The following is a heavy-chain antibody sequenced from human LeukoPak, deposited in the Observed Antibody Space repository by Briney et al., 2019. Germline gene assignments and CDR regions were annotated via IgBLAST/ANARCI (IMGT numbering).Heavy chain of an antibody. Sequence: SETLSLTCTVSGGSISSSSYYWGWIRQPPGKGLEWIGSIYYSGSTYYNPSLKSRVTISVDTSKNQFSLKLSSVTVADTAVYYCARGGGSSTSCYNYWGQGTLVTVSS. J-gene: IGHJ4*02. CDR1: GGSISSSSYY. CDR3: ARGGGSSTSCYNY. D-gene: IGHD2-2*02. V-gene: IGHV4-39*07. CDR2: IYYSGST.